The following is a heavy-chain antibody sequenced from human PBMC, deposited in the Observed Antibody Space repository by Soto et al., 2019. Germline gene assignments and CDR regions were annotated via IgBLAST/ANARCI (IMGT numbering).Heavy chain of an antibody. CDR1: GGSVSSGSYY. CDR2: IYYSGST. V-gene: IGHV4-61*01. Sequence: SETLSLTCTVSGGSVSSGSYYWSWIRQPPGKGLEWIGYIYYSGSTNYNPSLKSRVTISVDTSKNQFSLKLSSVTAADTAVYYCARRRDIVVVVAANYYGMDVWGQGTTVTVSS. J-gene: IGHJ6*02. CDR3: ARRRDIVVVVAANYYGMDV. D-gene: IGHD2-15*01.